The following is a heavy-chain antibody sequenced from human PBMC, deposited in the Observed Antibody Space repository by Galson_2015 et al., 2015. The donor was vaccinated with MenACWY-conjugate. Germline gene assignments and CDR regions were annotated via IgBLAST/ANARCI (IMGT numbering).Heavy chain of an antibody. D-gene: IGHD1-1*01. V-gene: IGHV3-33*06. CDR3: AKVHNGARTLGAFDI. CDR1: GFTFSSYG. CDR2: ISFDGIHK. J-gene: IGHJ3*02. Sequence: SLRLSCAASGFTFSSYGMDWVRQAPGKGLEWVASISFDGIHKDYVDSVRGRFSISRDNSKNTLHLQMNSLRDEDTAVYYCAKVHNGARTLGAFDIWGQGTLVTVS.